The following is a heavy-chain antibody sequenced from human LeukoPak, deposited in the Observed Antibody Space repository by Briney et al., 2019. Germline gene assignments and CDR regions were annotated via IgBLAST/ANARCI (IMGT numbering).Heavy chain of an antibody. V-gene: IGHV1-18*01. CDR3: ARPVRGGYSGYDSFDY. Sequence: ASVKVSCKASGYTFTSYGISWVRQAPGQGLEWMGWISAYNGNTNYAQKLQGRVTMTTDTSTSTAYMELRSLRSDDTAVYYCARPVRGGYSGYDSFDYWGQGTLVTVSS. CDR1: GYTFTSYG. D-gene: IGHD5-12*01. CDR2: ISAYNGNT. J-gene: IGHJ4*02.